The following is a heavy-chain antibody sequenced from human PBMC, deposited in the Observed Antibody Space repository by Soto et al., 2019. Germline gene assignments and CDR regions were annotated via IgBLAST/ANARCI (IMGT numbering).Heavy chain of an antibody. D-gene: IGHD4-4*01. Sequence: SVKNSCKAPACPFTSYGISLVRQAPGQGLEWMGWISAYNGNTNYAQKLQGRVTMTTDTSTSTAYMELRSLRSDDTAVYYCARVYSNLWNWFEPWGQGTLVTVSS. J-gene: IGHJ5*02. V-gene: IGHV1-18*01. CDR1: ACPFTSYG. CDR3: ARVYSNLWNWFEP. CDR2: ISAYNGNT.